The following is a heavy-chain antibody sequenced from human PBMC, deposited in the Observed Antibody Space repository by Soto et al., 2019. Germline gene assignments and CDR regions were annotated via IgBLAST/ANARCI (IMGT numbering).Heavy chain of an antibody. CDR3: ARGRSGSYYLDY. CDR2: INHSGST. V-gene: IGHV4-34*01. J-gene: IGHJ4*02. Sequence: QVQLQQWGAGLLKPSETLSLTCAVYGGSFSGYYWSWIRQPPGKGLEWIGEINHSGSTNYNPSLKSRVTISVDTSKNQFSLKLSSVTAADTAVYYCARGRSGSYYLDYWGQGTLVTVSS. D-gene: IGHD1-26*01. CDR1: GGSFSGYY.